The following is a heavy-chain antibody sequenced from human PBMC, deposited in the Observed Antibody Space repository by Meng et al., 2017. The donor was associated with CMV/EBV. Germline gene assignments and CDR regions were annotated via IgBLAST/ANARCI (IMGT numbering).Heavy chain of an antibody. V-gene: IGHV3-30-3*01. Sequence: GGSLRPSCAAPGFTFSSYAMHWVRQAPGKGLGWVAVISYDGSNKYYADSVKGRFTISRDNSKNTLYLQMNSLRAEDTPVYNCARDYRITIGPFYYYYGMDVWGQGTTVTVSS. J-gene: IGHJ6*02. CDR3: ARDYRITIGPFYYYYGMDV. D-gene: IGHD3-9*01. CDR1: GFTFSSYA. CDR2: ISYDGSNK.